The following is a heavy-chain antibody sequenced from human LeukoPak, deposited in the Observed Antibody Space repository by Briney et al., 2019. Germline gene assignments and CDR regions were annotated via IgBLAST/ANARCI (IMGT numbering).Heavy chain of an antibody. CDR2: ISYDGSNK. CDR3: ARFTGQQLVRGDYFDY. CDR1: GFTFSSYA. V-gene: IGHV3-30-3*01. Sequence: GGSLRLSCAASGFTFSSYAMHWVRQAPGKGLEWVAVISYDGSNKYYADSVKGRFTISRDNSKNTLYLQMNSLRAEDTAVYYCARFTGQQLVRGDYFDYWGQGTLVTVSS. J-gene: IGHJ4*02. D-gene: IGHD6-13*01.